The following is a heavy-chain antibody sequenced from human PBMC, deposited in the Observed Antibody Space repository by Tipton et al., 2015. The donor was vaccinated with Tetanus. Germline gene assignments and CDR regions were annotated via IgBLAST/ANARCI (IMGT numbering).Heavy chain of an antibody. D-gene: IGHD2-15*01. CDR3: ARGSKGSTAGFPDHYGMDV. V-gene: IGHV4-34*01. Sequence: TLSLTCAVYGGSFSGYYWTWIRQPPVKGLEWIGAINPSGRTNYNPSLKSRVTISVDTSKNRVSLKLNSVTAADTAVYYCARGSKGSTAGFPDHYGMDVWGQGTTVTVSS. CDR2: INPSGRT. CDR1: GGSFSGYY. J-gene: IGHJ6*02.